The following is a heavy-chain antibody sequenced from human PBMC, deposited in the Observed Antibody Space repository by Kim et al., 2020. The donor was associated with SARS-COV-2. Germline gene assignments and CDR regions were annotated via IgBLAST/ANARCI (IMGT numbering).Heavy chain of an antibody. CDR2: IKGDGSSI. J-gene: IGHJ1*01. Sequence: GGSLRLSCAASGFIFSTYWMHWVRQAPGKGLEWVSRIKGDGSSIVYADSVKGRFTISRDNAKNTLYLQTNSLRAEDTAVYYCANDPDYRGYSYFLQWGQG. D-gene: IGHD3-22*01. V-gene: IGHV3-74*01. CDR1: GFIFSTYW. CDR3: ANDPDYRGYSYFLQ.